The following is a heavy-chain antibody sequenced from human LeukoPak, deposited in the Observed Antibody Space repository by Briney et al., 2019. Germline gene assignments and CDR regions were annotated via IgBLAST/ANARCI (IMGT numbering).Heavy chain of an antibody. J-gene: IGHJ4*02. D-gene: IGHD3-3*01. V-gene: IGHV3-7*03. Sequence: QAGGSWRLSCAASGFTFSNYWMHWVRQAPGKGLEWVANIKQDGSEKYYVGSVKGRFSISRDNAKNSVYLQMNSLRAEDTAVYYCARALSGWGQGTLVTVSS. CDR3: ARALSG. CDR1: GFTFSNYW. CDR2: IKQDGSEK.